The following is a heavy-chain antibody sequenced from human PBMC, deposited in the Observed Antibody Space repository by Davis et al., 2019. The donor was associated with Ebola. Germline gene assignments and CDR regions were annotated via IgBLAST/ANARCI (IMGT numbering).Heavy chain of an antibody. CDR2: IYYSGST. CDR1: GGSISSGDYY. V-gene: IGHV4-30-4*01. Sequence: MPSETLSLTCTVSGGSISSGDYYWSWIRQPPGKGLEWIGYIYYSGSTYYNPSLKSRVTISVDTSKNQFSLKLSSVTAADTAVYYCARRNYYDSSGYYLDCWGRGTLVTVSS. J-gene: IGHJ4*02. CDR3: ARRNYYDSSGYYLDC. D-gene: IGHD3-22*01.